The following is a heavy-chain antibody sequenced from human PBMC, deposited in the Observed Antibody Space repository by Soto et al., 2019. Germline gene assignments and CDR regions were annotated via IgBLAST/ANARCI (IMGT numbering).Heavy chain of an antibody. CDR3: ARPGYYYYYMDV. CDR1: GFTFSSYW. Sequence: GGSLRLSCAASGFTFSSYWMHWIRQAPGKGLVWVSRINSDGSSTSYADSVKGRFTISRDNAKNTLYLQMNSLRAEDTAVYYCARPGYYYYYMDVWGKGTTVTVSS. J-gene: IGHJ6*03. D-gene: IGHD3-10*01. V-gene: IGHV3-74*01. CDR2: INSDGSST.